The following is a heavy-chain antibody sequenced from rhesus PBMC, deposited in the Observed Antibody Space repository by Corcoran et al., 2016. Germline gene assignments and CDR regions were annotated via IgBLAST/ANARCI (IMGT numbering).Heavy chain of an antibody. J-gene: IGHJ4*01. D-gene: IGHD1-7*02. CDR1: GFTFRDDY. V-gene: IGHV3-10*01. CDR3: TRPNWNDDLDY. CDR2: INPNGGTT. Sequence: EVQLVESGGGLVQPGGSLRLSCAASGFTFRDDYMEWVRPAPGKGLEVVGQINPNGGTTCRMDSVKGRFTISRDNAKNTLYLQINSLKIEDTAVYYCTRPNWNDDLDYWGQGVLVTVSS.